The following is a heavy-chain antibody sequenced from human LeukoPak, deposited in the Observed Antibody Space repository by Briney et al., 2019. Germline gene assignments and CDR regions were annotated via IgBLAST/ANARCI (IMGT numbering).Heavy chain of an antibody. J-gene: IGHJ3*02. V-gene: IGHV3-9*03. D-gene: IGHD6-19*01. CDR2: ISWNSGSI. CDR3: AKGEGQWLDDVGGDAFDI. CDR1: GFTFDDYA. Sequence: GGSLRLSCAASGFTFDDYAMHWVRHAPGKGLEWVSGISWNSGSIGYADSVKGRFTISRDNAKNSLYLQMSSLRAEDMALYYCAKGEGQWLDDVGGDAFDIWGQGTTVTVSS.